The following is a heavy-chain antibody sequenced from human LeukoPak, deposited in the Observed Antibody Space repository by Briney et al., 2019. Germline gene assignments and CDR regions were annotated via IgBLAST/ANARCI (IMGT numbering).Heavy chain of an antibody. Sequence: SETLSLTCTVSGGSISSYYWSWIRQPPGKGLEWIGYIYYSGSTNYNPSLKSRVTISVDTSKNQFSLKLSSVTAADTAVYYCARDAESDDHADFHIWGQGTMVTVSS. CDR1: GGSISSYY. CDR2: IYYSGST. CDR3: ARDAESDDHADFHI. V-gene: IGHV4-59*12. D-gene: IGHD1-14*01. J-gene: IGHJ3*02.